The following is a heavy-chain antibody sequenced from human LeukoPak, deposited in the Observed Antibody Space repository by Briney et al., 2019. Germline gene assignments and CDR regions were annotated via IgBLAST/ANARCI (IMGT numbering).Heavy chain of an antibody. J-gene: IGHJ6*03. CDR2: IYYSGSN. CDR3: ARVPRSYYYYYYMDV. CDR1: GGSISSYY. Sequence: SETLSLTCTVSGGSISSYYWSWIRQPPGKGLEWIGYIYYSGSNNYNPSLKSRVTISVDTSKNQFSLKLSSVTAADMAVYYCARVPRSYYYYYYMDVWGKGTTVTVSS. V-gene: IGHV4-59*01.